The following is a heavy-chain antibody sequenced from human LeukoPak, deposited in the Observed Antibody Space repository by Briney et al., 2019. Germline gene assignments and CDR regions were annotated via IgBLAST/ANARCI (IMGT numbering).Heavy chain of an antibody. Sequence: PGGSLRLSCAVSGFTVSSNYMTWVRQAPGKGLEWVSIIYSGGSTSYADSVKGRFTISRDSSKNTLYLQMNSLRAEDTALHYCARRLEYSGSKGVFDYWGQGTLVTVSS. CDR1: GFTVSSNY. D-gene: IGHD1-26*01. CDR2: IYSGGST. J-gene: IGHJ4*02. CDR3: ARRLEYSGSKGVFDY. V-gene: IGHV3-66*01.